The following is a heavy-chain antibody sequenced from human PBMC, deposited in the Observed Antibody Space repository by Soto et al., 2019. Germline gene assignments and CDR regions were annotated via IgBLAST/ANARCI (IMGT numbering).Heavy chain of an antibody. D-gene: IGHD6-19*01. CDR3: AKDQATDAYSSGWYYS. CDR2: ISYDGSNK. J-gene: IGHJ4*02. V-gene: IGHV3-30*18. Sequence: QVQLVESGGGVVQPGRSLRLSCAASGFTFSSYGMHWVRQAPGKGLEWVAVISYDGSNKYYADSVKGRFTISRDNSKNTLYLQMNSLGAEDTAVYYRAKDQATDAYSSGWYYSWGQGTLVTVSS. CDR1: GFTFSSYG.